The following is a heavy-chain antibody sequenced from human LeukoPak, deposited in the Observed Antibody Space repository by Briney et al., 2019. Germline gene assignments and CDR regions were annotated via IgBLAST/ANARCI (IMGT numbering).Heavy chain of an antibody. CDR2: IIPIFGTA. CDR1: GGSFSSYA. CDR3: ARDPGDCSGGSCYSGGIYYYYYGMDV. Sequence: GASVKVSCKASGGSFSSYAINWVRQAPGQGLEWMGGIIPIFGTANYAQKFQDRVTITAVESMSTVYMELSSLGSEDTAVYYCARDPGDCSGGSCYSGGIYYYYYGMDVWGQGTTVTVSS. D-gene: IGHD2-15*01. J-gene: IGHJ6*02. V-gene: IGHV1-69*13.